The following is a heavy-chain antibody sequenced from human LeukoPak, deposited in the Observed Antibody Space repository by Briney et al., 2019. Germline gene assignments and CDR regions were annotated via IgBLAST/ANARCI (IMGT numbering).Heavy chain of an antibody. J-gene: IGHJ6*03. CDR2: ISYDGNSK. V-gene: IGHV3-30*18. Sequence: PGTSLRLSCAASGFTFKNYGMHWVRQAPGKGLEWVAFISYDGNSKYYPDSVKGRFTISRDNSKNSLYLQMNSLRTEDTALYYCAKDPRGYCTNGVCYYYYMDVWGKGTTVTVSS. D-gene: IGHD2-8*01. CDR3: AKDPRGYCTNGVCYYYYMDV. CDR1: GFTFKNYG.